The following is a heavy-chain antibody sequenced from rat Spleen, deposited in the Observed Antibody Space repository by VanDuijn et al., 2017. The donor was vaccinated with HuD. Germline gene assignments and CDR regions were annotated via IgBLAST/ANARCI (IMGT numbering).Heavy chain of an antibody. J-gene: IGHJ2*01. Sequence: EVQLQESGPGLVKPSQSLSLTCSVTVYSITSSYRWSWIRKFPGNKLEWMGYINSAGSTNYNPPLKSQISITRDTSKNQFFLQLNSVTTEDTSTYYGAATEYYAGSYYFHYWGQGVMVTVSS. D-gene: IGHD1-12*02. CDR2: INSAGST. CDR1: VYSITSSYR. V-gene: IGHV3-3*01. CDR3: AATEYYAGSYYFHY.